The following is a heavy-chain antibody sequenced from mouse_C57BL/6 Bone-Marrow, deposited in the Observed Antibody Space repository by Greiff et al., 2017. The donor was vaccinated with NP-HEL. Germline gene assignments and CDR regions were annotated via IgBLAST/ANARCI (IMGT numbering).Heavy chain of an antibody. J-gene: IGHJ2*01. CDR1: GFTFSDYG. CDR2: ISSGSSTI. CDR3: ARNGGYYDYFDY. D-gene: IGHD2-3*01. Sequence: EVMLVESGGGLVKPGGSLKLSCAASGFTFSDYGMHWVRQAPEKGLEWVAYISSGSSTIYYADTVKGRFTISRDNAKNTLFLQMTSLRSEDTAMYYCARNGGYYDYFDYWGQGTTLTVSS. V-gene: IGHV5-17*01.